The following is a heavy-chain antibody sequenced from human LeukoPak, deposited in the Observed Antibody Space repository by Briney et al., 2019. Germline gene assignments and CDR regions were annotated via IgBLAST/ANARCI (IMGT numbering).Heavy chain of an antibody. D-gene: IGHD3-22*01. CDR3: ARQERSSRGTGNYYMDV. V-gene: IGHV4-39*01. Sequence: PSETLSLTCTVSGGSISSSSYYWGWIRQPPGKGLEWIGSIYYSGSTYYNPSLKSRVTISVDTSKNQFSLKLSSVTAADTAVYYCARQERSSRGTGNYYMDVWGKGTTVTVSS. J-gene: IGHJ6*03. CDR1: GGSISSSSYY. CDR2: IYYSGST.